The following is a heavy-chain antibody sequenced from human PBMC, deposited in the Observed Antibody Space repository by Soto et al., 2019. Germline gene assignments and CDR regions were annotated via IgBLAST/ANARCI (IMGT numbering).Heavy chain of an antibody. CDR1: GGSISSGGYY. J-gene: IGHJ4*02. CDR3: ARAGYSSRPFDY. Sequence: SETLSLTCTVSGGSISSGGYYWSWIRQHPGKGLEWIGYIYYSGSTYYNPSLKGRVTISVDTSKNQFSLKLSSVTAAGTAVYYCARAGYSSRPFDYWGQGTLVTVSS. D-gene: IGHD6-13*01. CDR2: IYYSGST. V-gene: IGHV4-31*03.